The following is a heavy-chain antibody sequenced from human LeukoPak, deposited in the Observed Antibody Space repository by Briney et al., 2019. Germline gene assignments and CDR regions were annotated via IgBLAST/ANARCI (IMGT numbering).Heavy chain of an antibody. V-gene: IGHV3-23*01. J-gene: IGHJ4*02. CDR1: GITFSNYA. CDR2: ISGSAHKI. Sequence: GGSLRFSCVASGITFSNYAVSWVRQAPEKGLDWVSVISGSAHKIRYADSVKGRFTISRDNSENIVYLQMNNLRVEDTAVYYCAGRPTGYSSGYIHWGQGTLVTVSS. CDR3: AGRPTGYSSGYIH. D-gene: IGHD5-18*01.